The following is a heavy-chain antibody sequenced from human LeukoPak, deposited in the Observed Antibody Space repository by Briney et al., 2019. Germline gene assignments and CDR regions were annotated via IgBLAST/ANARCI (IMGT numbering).Heavy chain of an antibody. J-gene: IGHJ4*02. V-gene: IGHV3-30*04. CDR3: ASPRSYYYDSSGYFPFDY. D-gene: IGHD3-22*01. CDR1: GFTFSSYA. Sequence: GGSLRLSCAASGFTFSSYAMHWVRQAPGKGLEWVAVISYDGSNKYYADSVKGRFTISRDNSKNTLYLQMNSLRAEDTAVYYCASPRSYYYDSSGYFPFDYWGQGTLVTGSS. CDR2: ISYDGSNK.